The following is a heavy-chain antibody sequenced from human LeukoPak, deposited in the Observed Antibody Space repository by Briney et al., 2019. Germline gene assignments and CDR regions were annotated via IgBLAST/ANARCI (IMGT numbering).Heavy chain of an antibody. D-gene: IGHD5-18*01. Sequence: ASVKVSCKASGYTFTSYYMHWVRQAPGQGLEWMGIINPSGGNTNYAQKFQGRVTMTRDMSTSTVYLEPSSLRSEDTAMYYCAGALPHIRLMDTTMEQHCFGPWGQGTLVTISS. J-gene: IGHJ5*02. CDR1: GYTFTSYY. CDR3: AGALPHIRLMDTTMEQHCFGP. V-gene: IGHV1-46*01. CDR2: INPSGGNT.